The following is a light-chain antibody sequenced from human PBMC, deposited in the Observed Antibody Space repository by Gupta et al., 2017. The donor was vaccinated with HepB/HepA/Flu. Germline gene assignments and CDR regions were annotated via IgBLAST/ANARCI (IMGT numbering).Light chain of an antibody. Sequence: IVMNQSPLSLPVTPGEPASISCRSSQSLLHSNGYNYSDWYLQKPGQSPQLLIYLGSNRASGVPDRFSGSGSGTDFTLKISRVEAEDVGVYYCMQALQTPLTFGGGTKVEIK. CDR3: MQALQTPLT. CDR2: LGS. V-gene: IGKV2-28*01. CDR1: QSLLHSNGYNY. J-gene: IGKJ4*01.